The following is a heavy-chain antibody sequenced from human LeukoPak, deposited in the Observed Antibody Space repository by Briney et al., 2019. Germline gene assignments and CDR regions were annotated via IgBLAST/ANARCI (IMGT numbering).Heavy chain of an antibody. CDR2: IYHSGST. CDR3: ARELEMATSTFDY. CDR1: GYSISSGYY. D-gene: IGHD5-24*01. Sequence: PSETLSLTCTVSGYSISSGYYWGWIRQPPGKGLEWIGSIYHSGSTYYNPSLKSRVTISVDTSKNQFSLKLSSVTAADTAVYYCARELEMATSTFDYWGQGTLVTVSS. V-gene: IGHV4-38-2*02. J-gene: IGHJ4*02.